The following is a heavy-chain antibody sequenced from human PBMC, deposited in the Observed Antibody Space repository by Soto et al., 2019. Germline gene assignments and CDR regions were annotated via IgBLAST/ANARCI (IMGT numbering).Heavy chain of an antibody. Sequence: SQTLSLTCAISGDSVSSNSVAWNWIRQSPSRGLEWLGRTYYRSKWYSDYAESVKSRITINPDTSKNQSSLQLNSVTPEDTAVYYCARDFPYDYTDSYYYYYYGMDVWGQGTTVTVSS. CDR3: ARDFPYDYTDSYYYYYYGMDV. V-gene: IGHV6-1*01. CDR1: GDSVSSNSVA. J-gene: IGHJ6*02. D-gene: IGHD4-17*01. CDR2: TYYRSKWYS.